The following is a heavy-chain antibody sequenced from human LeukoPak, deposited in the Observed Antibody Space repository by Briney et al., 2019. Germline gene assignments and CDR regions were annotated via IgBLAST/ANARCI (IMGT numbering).Heavy chain of an antibody. V-gene: IGHV5-10-1*01. J-gene: IGHJ5*02. Sequence: GESLQISCKGSGYSFTNYWISWVRQMPGKGLEWMGKIDPSDSYTNYSPSFQGHVTISADKSISTTYLQWSSLKASDTAMYYCARGYCSGGSCNWLDPWGQGTLVTVSS. CDR3: ARGYCSGGSCNWLDP. CDR2: IDPSDSYT. CDR1: GYSFTNYW. D-gene: IGHD2-15*01.